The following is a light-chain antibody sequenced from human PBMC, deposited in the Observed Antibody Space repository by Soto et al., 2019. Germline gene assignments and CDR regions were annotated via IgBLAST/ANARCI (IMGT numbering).Light chain of an antibody. V-gene: IGKV3-20*01. CDR3: HQYGTSPCT. Sequence: EIVLTQSPGTLSLSPGESATLSCRASQSVSDNSLAWYQQISGQAPRLVVYDASDRAGGIPDRFSGSGSEGDVTLTISKLEPEDFAVYYCHQYGTSPCTFGQGTRLESK. J-gene: IGKJ2*02. CDR2: DAS. CDR1: QSVSDNS.